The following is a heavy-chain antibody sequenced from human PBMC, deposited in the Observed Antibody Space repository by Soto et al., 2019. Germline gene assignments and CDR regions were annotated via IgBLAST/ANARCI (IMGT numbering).Heavy chain of an antibody. CDR1: SVSVSSYY. CDR3: GRERLERNFDY. V-gene: IGHV4-59*02. CDR2: VYYSDSP. D-gene: IGHD1-1*01. J-gene: IGHJ4*02. Sequence: SGTLSLTSTVSSVSVSSYYWIWIRQPPGNGLDWVGYVYYSDSPNYNPSLKSLVTKSVDTSKNQSSLKSSSVTAAATALYNCGRERLERNFDYWGQGPMVNVS.